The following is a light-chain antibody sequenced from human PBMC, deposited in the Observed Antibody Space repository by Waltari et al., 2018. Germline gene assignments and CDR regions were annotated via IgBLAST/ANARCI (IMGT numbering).Light chain of an antibody. CDR1: TTNIGSNG. Sequence: QSVVTQPPSASGTPGQRVTISCSGSTTNIGSNGAHWYQQLPGTAPKVLIYGSNQRPSGVPDRFSGSKSGTSASLAISGLQSEDEADYSCATWDDSLSGWMFCGGTKLTVL. CDR2: GSN. J-gene: IGLJ3*02. V-gene: IGLV1-44*01. CDR3: ATWDDSLSGWM.